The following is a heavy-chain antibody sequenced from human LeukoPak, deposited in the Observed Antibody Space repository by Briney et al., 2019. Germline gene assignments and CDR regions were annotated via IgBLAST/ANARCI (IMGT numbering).Heavy chain of an antibody. CDR3: ATYRQVLLPFES. D-gene: IGHD2-8*02. V-gene: IGHV3-23*01. Sequence: GGSLRLSCAASGFTFSTFAMIWVRQPPGKGLEWVSSIFPSGGEIHYANSVRGRFTISRDNSKSTLSLQMNSLRAEDTAIYYCATYRQVLLPFESWGQGTLVTVSS. J-gene: IGHJ4*02. CDR2: IFPSGGEI. CDR1: GFTFSTFA.